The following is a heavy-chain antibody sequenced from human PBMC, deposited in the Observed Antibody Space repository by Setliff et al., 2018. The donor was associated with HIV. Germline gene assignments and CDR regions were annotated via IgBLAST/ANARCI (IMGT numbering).Heavy chain of an antibody. CDR3: ASRPSGAYGPWDY. J-gene: IGHJ4*02. V-gene: IGHV3-30*02. D-gene: IGHD4-17*01. Sequence: GGSLRLSCAASGFTFSSHAMHWVRQAPGKGLEWVAFIRSAASTKSYAGSVKDRFTISRDSSKDTLYLQMNSLRPEDTAVYYCASRPSGAYGPWDYWGRGTLVTVSS. CDR1: GFTFSSHA. CDR2: IRSAASTK.